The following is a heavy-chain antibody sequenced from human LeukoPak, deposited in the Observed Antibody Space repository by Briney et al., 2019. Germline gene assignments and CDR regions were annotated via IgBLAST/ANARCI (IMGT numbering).Heavy chain of an antibody. CDR3: ARNSSGWSFDY. D-gene: IGHD6-19*01. Sequence: PSETLSLTCTVSGYSISSSSYYWGWIRQPPGKGLEWIGSIYYSGSTSYNPSLKSRATISVDTSKNQFSLKLSSVTAADTAVYYCARNSSGWSFDYWGQGTLVTVSS. CDR1: GYSISSSSYY. V-gene: IGHV4-39*01. J-gene: IGHJ4*02. CDR2: IYYSGST.